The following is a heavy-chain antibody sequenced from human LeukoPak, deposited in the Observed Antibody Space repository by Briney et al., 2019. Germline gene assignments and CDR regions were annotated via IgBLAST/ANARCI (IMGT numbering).Heavy chain of an antibody. CDR1: GDSISSGGHY. J-gene: IGHJ4*02. V-gene: IGHV4-31*11. D-gene: IGHD1-1*01. CDR3: ARSPGIWNEYGRLEY. CDR2: IFHTGST. Sequence: SQTLSLTCAVSGDSISSGGHYGNWIRQRPGNVLEWIGNIFHTGSTYYNPSLKSRVIISVATSKSQFSLKLSSVTAADTAVYYCARSPGIWNEYGRLEYWGQGALVTVSS.